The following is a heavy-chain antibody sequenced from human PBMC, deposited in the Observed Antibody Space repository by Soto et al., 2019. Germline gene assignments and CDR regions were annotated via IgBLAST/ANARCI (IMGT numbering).Heavy chain of an antibody. CDR1: GGSISSNNW. CDR3: ARHSSGWYLDR. CDR2: ISQSGST. D-gene: IGHD6-19*01. Sequence: PSETLSLTCAVSGGSISSNNWWNWVRQPPGKGLEWIGEISQSGSTNYNPSLKSRVTISVDKSKKFFSLKLDSVTAADTAVYYCARHSSGWYLDRWGQGTLVTVSS. V-gene: IGHV4-4*02. J-gene: IGHJ4*02.